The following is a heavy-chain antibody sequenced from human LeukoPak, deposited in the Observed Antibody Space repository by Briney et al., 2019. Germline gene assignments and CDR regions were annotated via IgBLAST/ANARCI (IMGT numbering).Heavy chain of an antibody. CDR3: ARDQDYGFDY. J-gene: IGHJ4*02. V-gene: IGHV3-48*02. Sequence: GGSLRLSCAASGFTFSSYSMNWVRQAPGRGLEWLSYITSSSSTIYYADSVKGRFTISRDNAKNSLYLQMNSLRDEDTAVYYCARDQDYGFDYWGQGTLVTVSS. D-gene: IGHD4-17*01. CDR1: GFTFSSYS. CDR2: ITSSSSTI.